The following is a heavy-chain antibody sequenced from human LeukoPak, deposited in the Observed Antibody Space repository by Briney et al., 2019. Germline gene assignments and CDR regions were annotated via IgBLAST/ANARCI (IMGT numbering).Heavy chain of an antibody. Sequence: GGFLRLSCAASGFTFSSSWMSWVRQAPGKGLEWVANTKQDGSEKYYVDSVKGRFTISRDNAKNSLYLQMNSLRAEDTAVYYCAREVLAYCGGDCYSGDYWGQGTLVTVSS. CDR2: TKQDGSEK. V-gene: IGHV3-7*01. D-gene: IGHD2-21*02. CDR1: GFTFSSSW. CDR3: AREVLAYCGGDCYSGDY. J-gene: IGHJ4*02.